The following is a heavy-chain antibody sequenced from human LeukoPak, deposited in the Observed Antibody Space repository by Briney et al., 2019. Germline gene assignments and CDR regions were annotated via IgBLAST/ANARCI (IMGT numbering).Heavy chain of an antibody. D-gene: IGHD3-10*01. CDR3: VHRHSGVPGI. CDR1: GFSLNTRGVG. J-gene: IGHJ4*02. Sequence: SGPTLVKPTQTLTLTCTFSGFSLNTRGVGVSWIRQPPGKALEWLALIYWTADTRYSPSLKSRLTITKVTSKNQVVLTLTNMDPVDTATYYCVHRHSGVPGIWGQGTLVTVSS. V-gene: IGHV2-5*01. CDR2: IYWTADT.